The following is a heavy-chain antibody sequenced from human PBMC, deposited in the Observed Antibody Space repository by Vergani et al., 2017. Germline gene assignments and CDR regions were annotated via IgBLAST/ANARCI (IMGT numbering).Heavy chain of an antibody. J-gene: IGHJ6*02. D-gene: IGHD7-27*01. Sequence: QEQLQESGPGLVKPSQTLSLTCTVSGGSISSGDYYWSWIRQPPGKGMEWIGYIYYSGSTYYNPSLKSRVTISVDTSKNQFSLKLSSVTAADTAVYYCARAGLXGDGPRYYYYGMDVWGQGTTVTVSS. CDR3: ARAGLXGDGPRYYYYGMDV. CDR2: IYYSGST. CDR1: GGSISSGDYY. V-gene: IGHV4-30-4*08.